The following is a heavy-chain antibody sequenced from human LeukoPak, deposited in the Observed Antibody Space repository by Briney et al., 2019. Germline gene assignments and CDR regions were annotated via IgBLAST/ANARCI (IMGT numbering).Heavy chain of an antibody. Sequence: ASVKVSCKASGYTFSGYYMHWVRQAPGQGLEWMGWINPNTGGTNYAQKFQGRVTMTRDTSISTTYMELSRLRSDDTAVYYCASQPYYFDSSGYYDYWGQGTLVTVFS. CDR1: GYTFSGYY. D-gene: IGHD3-22*01. J-gene: IGHJ4*02. CDR2: INPNTGGT. CDR3: ASQPYYFDSSGYYDY. V-gene: IGHV1-2*02.